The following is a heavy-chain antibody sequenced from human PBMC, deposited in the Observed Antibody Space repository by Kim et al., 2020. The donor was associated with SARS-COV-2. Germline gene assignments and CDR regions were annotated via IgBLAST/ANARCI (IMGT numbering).Heavy chain of an antibody. D-gene: IGHD5-12*01. CDR3: AEGPVAC. CDR2: ISGIGIT. CDR1: GFTLNNHD. Sequence: GGSLRLSCAASGFTLNNHDMSWFRKPPGKNLEWISYISGIGITYYTDSVQGRFTISRDNSQNTLYLQMNNLRPEDTAVYYCAEGPVACWGQGTQVTVSS. V-gene: IGHV3-23*01. J-gene: IGHJ4*02.